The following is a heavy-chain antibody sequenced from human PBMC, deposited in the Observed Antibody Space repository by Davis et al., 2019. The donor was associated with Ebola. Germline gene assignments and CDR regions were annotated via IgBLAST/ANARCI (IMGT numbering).Heavy chain of an antibody. CDR3: ARHLRYHFDWLSKRNWFDP. CDR1: GFSFTGYW. Sequence: GESLKISCKGSGFSFTGYWIVWVRQIPGKGLEWIAFIYPADSDTRHSPSFQGLVTIPADKSISTAYLQWSSMNSSDTATYYCARHLRYHFDWLSKRNWFDPWGQGTLVTVSS. D-gene: IGHD3-9*01. J-gene: IGHJ5*02. CDR2: IYPADSDT. V-gene: IGHV5-51*01.